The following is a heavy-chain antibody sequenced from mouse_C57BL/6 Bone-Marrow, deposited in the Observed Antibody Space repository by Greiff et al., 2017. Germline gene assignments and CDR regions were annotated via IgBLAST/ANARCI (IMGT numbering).Heavy chain of an antibody. CDR3: TRDLYGKDY. D-gene: IGHD2-1*01. CDR2: ISSGGDYI. V-gene: IGHV5-9-1*02. Sequence: EVKLMESGEGLVKPGGSLKLSCAASGFTFSSYAMSWVRQTPEKRLEWVAYISSGGDYIYYADTVKGRFTISRDNARNTLYLQMSSLKSEDTAMYYCTRDLYGKDYWGQGTTLTVSS. J-gene: IGHJ2*01. CDR1: GFTFSSYA.